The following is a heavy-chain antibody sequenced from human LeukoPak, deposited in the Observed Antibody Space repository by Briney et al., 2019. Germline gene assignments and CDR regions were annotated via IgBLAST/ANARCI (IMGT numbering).Heavy chain of an antibody. V-gene: IGHV3-48*03. D-gene: IGHD5-24*01. CDR2: ISSSGITI. J-gene: IGHJ4*02. CDR3: ATGDDYRTFDY. Sequence: GGCLRLSCAASEFTFSSYEMNWVRQAPGKGLEWVSYISSSGITIYYADSVKGRFTISRDNAKNSLYLQMNSLRAEDTAVYYCATGDDYRTFDYWGQGTLVTVSA. CDR1: EFTFSSYE.